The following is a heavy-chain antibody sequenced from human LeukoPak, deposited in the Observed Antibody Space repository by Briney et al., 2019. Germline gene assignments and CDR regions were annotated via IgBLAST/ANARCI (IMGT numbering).Heavy chain of an antibody. CDR3: ARSLYSGSPDY. V-gene: IGHV4-59*01. CDR2: IYYSGST. Sequence: SETLSLTCTVSGGSISSYYWSWIRQPPGKGLEWIGYIYYSGSTNYNPSLKSRVTISVDTSKNQFSLKLSSVTAADTAVYYCARSLYSGSPDYWGQGAPVTVSS. D-gene: IGHD1-26*01. J-gene: IGHJ4*02. CDR1: GGSISSYY.